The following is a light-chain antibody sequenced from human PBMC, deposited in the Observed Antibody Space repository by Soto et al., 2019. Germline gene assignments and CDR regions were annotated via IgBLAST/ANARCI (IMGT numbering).Light chain of an antibody. CDR3: CSYAGSSTYV. V-gene: IGLV2-23*02. Sequence: VLTQPASVSGSPGQSITISCTGTSSDVGSYNLVSWYQQRPGKAPKVMIYEVSKRPSGVPNRFSGSKSGNTASLTISGLQAEDEADYYCCSYAGSSTYVFGTGTKVTVL. J-gene: IGLJ1*01. CDR1: SSDVGSYNL. CDR2: EVS.